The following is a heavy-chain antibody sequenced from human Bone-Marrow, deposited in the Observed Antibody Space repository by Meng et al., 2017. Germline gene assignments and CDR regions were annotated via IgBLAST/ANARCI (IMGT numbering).Heavy chain of an antibody. CDR1: GFMFSDHY. CDR2: ISGSSSFI. Sequence: SGFMFSDHYMIWVRQAPGKGLEWVSCISGSSSFIYYADSLKGRFTTSRDNAKNSLFLQMNSLRAEDTAVYYCASLPEGRTVVDYWGQGTLVTVSS. V-gene: IGHV3-11*06. D-gene: IGHD1-26*01. J-gene: IGHJ4*02. CDR3: ASLPEGRTVVDY.